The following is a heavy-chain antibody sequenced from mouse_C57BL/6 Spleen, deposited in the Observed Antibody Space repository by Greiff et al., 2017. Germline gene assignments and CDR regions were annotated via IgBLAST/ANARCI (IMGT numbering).Heavy chain of an antibody. CDR2: IHPNSGST. Sequence: QVQLQQPGAELVKPGASVKLSCKASGYTFTSYWMHWVKQRPGQGLEWIGMIHPNSGSTNYNEKFKSKATLTVDKSSSTAYMQLSSLTSEDSAVYYCARPTAQAGYYAMDYWGQGTSVTVSS. V-gene: IGHV1-64*01. CDR1: GYTFTSYW. D-gene: IGHD3-2*02. CDR3: ARPTAQAGYYAMDY. J-gene: IGHJ4*01.